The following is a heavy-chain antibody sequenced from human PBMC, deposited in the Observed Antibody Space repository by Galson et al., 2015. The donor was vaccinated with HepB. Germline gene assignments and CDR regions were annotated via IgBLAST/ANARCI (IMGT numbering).Heavy chain of an antibody. V-gene: IGHV1-24*01. D-gene: IGHD2-8*01. CDR2: FDPEDGET. J-gene: IGHJ6*02. CDR3: ATLLGYCTNGVCPGGHYYGMDV. Sequence: SVKVSCKVSGYTLTELSMHWVRQAPGKGLEWMGGFDPEDGETIYAQRFQGRVTMTEDTSTDTAYMELSSLRSEDTAVYYCATLLGYCTNGVCPGGHYYGMDVWGQGTTVTVSS. CDR1: GYTLTELS.